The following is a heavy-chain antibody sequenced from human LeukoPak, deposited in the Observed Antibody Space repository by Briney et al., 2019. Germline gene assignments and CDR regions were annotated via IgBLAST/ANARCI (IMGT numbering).Heavy chain of an antibody. CDR1: GFTFSKAW. D-gene: IGHD6-13*01. J-gene: IGHJ6*02. Sequence: GGSLRLSCAASGFTFSKAWMSWVRQAPGKGLEWVGRIKRKTDGGTTDYAAPVKGRFTISRDDSKNTLYLQMNSLKTEDTAVYYCTALRGAAAIVNYYYYGMDVWGQGTTVTVSS. CDR3: TALRGAAAIVNYYYYGMDV. CDR2: IKRKTDGGTT. V-gene: IGHV3-15*01.